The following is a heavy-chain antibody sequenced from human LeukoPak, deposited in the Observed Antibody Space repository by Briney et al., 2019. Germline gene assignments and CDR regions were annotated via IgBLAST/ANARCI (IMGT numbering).Heavy chain of an antibody. J-gene: IGHJ1*01. D-gene: IGHD6-13*01. CDR2: ISSSSSYI. V-gene: IGHV3-21*01. Sequence: GGSLRLSCAASGFTFSSYSMNWVRQAPGKGLEWVSSISSSSSYIYYADSVKGRFTISRDNAKNSLYLQMNSLRAEDTAVYYCARGVPTISSSWYPGYFQHWGQGTLVTVSS. CDR1: GFTFSSYS. CDR3: ARGVPTISSSWYPGYFQH.